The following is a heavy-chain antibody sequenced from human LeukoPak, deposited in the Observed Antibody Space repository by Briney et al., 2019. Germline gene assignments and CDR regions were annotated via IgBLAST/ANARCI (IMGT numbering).Heavy chain of an antibody. Sequence: PGRALRPSCAASGFIFSNYGMHWVRQAPGKGLEWVAVIWFDGSHKYYADSVKGRFTISRDNSKNTLYLQMNSLRAEDTAMYYCARESGYSGYDYFDYWGQGTLVTVSS. CDR2: IWFDGSHK. CDR3: ARESGYSGYDYFDY. D-gene: IGHD5-12*01. J-gene: IGHJ4*02. V-gene: IGHV3-33*01. CDR1: GFIFSNYG.